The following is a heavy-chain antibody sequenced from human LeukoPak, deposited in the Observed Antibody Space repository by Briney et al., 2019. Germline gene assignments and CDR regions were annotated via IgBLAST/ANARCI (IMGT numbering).Heavy chain of an antibody. D-gene: IGHD4-23*01. V-gene: IGHV3-48*03. CDR1: GFTFSSYE. Sequence: GGSLRLSCAASGFTFSSYEMNWVRQAPGKGLEWVSYISSSGSTIYYADSVKGRFTISRDNAKNSLYLQMNSPRAEDTAVYYCARGGVSVGGNFDYWGQGTLVTVSS. J-gene: IGHJ4*02. CDR3: ARGGVSVGGNFDY. CDR2: ISSSGSTI.